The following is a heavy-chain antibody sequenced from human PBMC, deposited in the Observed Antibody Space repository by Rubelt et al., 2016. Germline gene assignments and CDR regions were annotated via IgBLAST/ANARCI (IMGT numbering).Heavy chain of an antibody. CDR3: ARPLYGSSWGL. CDR1: GFTFTSYA. CDR2: ISYDRNNK. J-gene: IGHJ4*02. D-gene: IGHD6-6*01. V-gene: IGHV3-30*04. Sequence: YGGGVVQPGRSLRLSCAASGFTFTSYAIHWVRQAPGKGLEWVAVISYDRNNKYYADSVKGRFTISRDNSKNTVYLQMNSLRADDTAVYYCARPLYGSSWGLWGQGTLVTVST.